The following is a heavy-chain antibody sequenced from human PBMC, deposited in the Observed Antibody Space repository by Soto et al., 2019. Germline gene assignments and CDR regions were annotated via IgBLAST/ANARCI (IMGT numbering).Heavy chain of an antibody. Sequence: AGGSLRLSCAASGFTFDDYGMSWVRQAPGKGLEWVSGINWNGGSTGYADSVKGRFTISRDNAKNSLYLQMNSLRAEDTAVYYCAAIQVYYYYYGLDVCGQGTTVTVSS. D-gene: IGHD5-18*01. V-gene: IGHV3-20*04. J-gene: IGHJ6*02. CDR1: GFTFDDYG. CDR2: INWNGGST. CDR3: AAIQVYYYYYGLDV.